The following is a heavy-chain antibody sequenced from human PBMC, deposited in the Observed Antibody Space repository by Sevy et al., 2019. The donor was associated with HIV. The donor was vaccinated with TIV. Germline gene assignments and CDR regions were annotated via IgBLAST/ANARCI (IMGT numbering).Heavy chain of an antibody. CDR3: TRVRGLLGWFDS. J-gene: IGHJ5*01. CDR2: ISSSSSYI. Sequence: GGSLRLSCAASGFTFSSYSMNWVRQAPGKGLEWVSSISSSSSYIYYADSVKGRFTISRDNSKNTLFLQMNSLRAEDTAVYYCTRVRGLLGWFDSWGQGTLVTVSS. CDR1: GFTFSSYS. D-gene: IGHD3-10*01. V-gene: IGHV3-21*01.